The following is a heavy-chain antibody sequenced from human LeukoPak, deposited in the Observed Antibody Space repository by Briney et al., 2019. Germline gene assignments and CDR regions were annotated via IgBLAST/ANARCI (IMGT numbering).Heavy chain of an antibody. CDR3: AKVGVAAAGPSDCYYYGMDV. Sequence: PGRSLRLSCAASGFTFSSYGMHWVRQAPGKGLEWVAVISYDGSNKYYADSVKGRFTISRDNSKNTLYLQMNSLTAEDTAVYYCAKVGVAAAGPSDCYYYGMDVWGQGTTVTVSS. D-gene: IGHD6-13*01. J-gene: IGHJ6*02. V-gene: IGHV3-30*18. CDR2: ISYDGSNK. CDR1: GFTFSSYG.